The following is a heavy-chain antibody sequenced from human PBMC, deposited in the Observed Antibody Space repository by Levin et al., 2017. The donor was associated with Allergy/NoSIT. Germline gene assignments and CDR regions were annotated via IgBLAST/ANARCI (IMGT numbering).Heavy chain of an antibody. J-gene: IGHJ4*02. CDR2: ISYDESDK. Sequence: GSLRLSCAASGFSFRSFGMHWVRQAPGKGLEWVAVISYDESDKFYADSVKGRFTISRDNTKNTLYLQMNSLRSEDAAVYYCAKDVVFGTSSWSLDFWGQGTLVTVSS. CDR3: AKDVVFGTSSWSLDF. CDR1: GFSFRSFG. D-gene: IGHD6-13*01. V-gene: IGHV3-30*18.